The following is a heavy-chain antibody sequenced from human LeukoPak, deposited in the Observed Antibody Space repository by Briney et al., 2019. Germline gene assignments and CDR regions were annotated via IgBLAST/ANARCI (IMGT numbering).Heavy chain of an antibody. Sequence: ASVKVSCKASGYTFTTYGISWVRQAPGQGLEWMGWISGYNGNTNYAQKLQGRVTMTTDTSTSTAYMELRSLRSDDTAVYYCARDTVEMATTDAFDIWGQGPMATVSS. D-gene: IGHD5-24*01. CDR3: ARDTVEMATTDAFDI. CDR1: GYTFTTYG. J-gene: IGHJ3*02. V-gene: IGHV1-18*01. CDR2: ISGYNGNT.